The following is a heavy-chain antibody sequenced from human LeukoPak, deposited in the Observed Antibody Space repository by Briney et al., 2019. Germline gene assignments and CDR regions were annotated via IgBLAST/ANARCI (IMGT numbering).Heavy chain of an antibody. CDR1: GFTFSNYG. J-gene: IGHJ4*02. CDR2: IWYDGSNE. Sequence: GRSLRLSCAASGFTFSNYGMHWVRQAPGKGLQWVAVIWYDGSNEYYTGSVKGRFTISRDNAHNTLYLQMNSLRAEDTAVYYCARGSQSTWGFFAYWGEGTRVTVSS. V-gene: IGHV3-33*08. CDR3: ARGSQSTWGFFAY. D-gene: IGHD1-1*01.